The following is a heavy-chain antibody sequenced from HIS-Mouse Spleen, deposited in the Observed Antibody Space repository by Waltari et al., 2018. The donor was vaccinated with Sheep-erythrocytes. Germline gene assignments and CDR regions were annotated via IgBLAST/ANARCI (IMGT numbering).Heavy chain of an antibody. V-gene: IGHV4-59*08. D-gene: IGHD1-26*01. CDR2: IYYSGST. Sequence: QVQLQESGPGLVKPSETLSLTCTVPGGPISSYYWTWLRQPPGKGLEWIGYIYYSGSTNYNPSLKSRVTISVDTSKNQFSLKLSSVTAADTAVYYCARLELGQFDYWGQGTLVTVSS. CDR1: GGPISSYY. J-gene: IGHJ4*02. CDR3: ARLELGQFDY.